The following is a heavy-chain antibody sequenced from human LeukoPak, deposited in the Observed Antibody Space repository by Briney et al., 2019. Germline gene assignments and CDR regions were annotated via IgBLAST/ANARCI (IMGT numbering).Heavy chain of an antibody. D-gene: IGHD3-9*01. CDR3: VSHSDSLTSYSFDY. Sequence: PGGSLRLSCAASGFIVSDNYMSWVRQAPGKGLEXXXIIHSGGNTYYTDSVKGRFTISRDNSKNTLSLQMNSLRVEDTAVYYCVSHSDSLTSYSFDYWGQGTLVTVSS. J-gene: IGHJ4*02. V-gene: IGHV3-53*01. CDR2: IHSGGNT. CDR1: GFIVSDNY.